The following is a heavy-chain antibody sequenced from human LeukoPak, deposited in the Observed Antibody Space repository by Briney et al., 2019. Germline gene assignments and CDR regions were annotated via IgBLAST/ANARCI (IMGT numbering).Heavy chain of an antibody. V-gene: IGHV3-7*01. CDR3: ATLPPYYDFWSGPIPYFDY. CDR1: GSTFTSSW. D-gene: IGHD3-3*01. J-gene: IGHJ4*02. CDR2: IKQVGSEK. Sequence: GGSLRPSYAPSGSTFTSSWMGSVSHAPGKWLEWVANIKQVGSEKYYVDSVKGRFTISRDNAKNSLYLQMNSLRAEDTAVYYCATLPPYYDFWSGPIPYFDYWGQGTLVTVSS.